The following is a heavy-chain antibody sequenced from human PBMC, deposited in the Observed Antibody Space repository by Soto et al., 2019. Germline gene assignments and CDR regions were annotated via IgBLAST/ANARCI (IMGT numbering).Heavy chain of an antibody. V-gene: IGHV4-59*01. CDR2: IYYSGSA. J-gene: IGHJ4*02. CDR1: GGSISRYY. D-gene: IGHD2-15*01. Sequence: PSETLSLTCTVSGGSISRYYWSWIRQPPGKGLEWIGYIYYSGSANYNPSIKSRVTISVDTSKNQFSLKLSPMIAADTAVYYCARVEYTCGIFYPFDYWGQGILVTVSS. CDR3: ARVEYTCGIFYPFDY.